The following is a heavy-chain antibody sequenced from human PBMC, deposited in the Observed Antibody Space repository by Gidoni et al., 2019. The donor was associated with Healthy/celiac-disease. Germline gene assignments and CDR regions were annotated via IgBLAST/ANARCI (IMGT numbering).Heavy chain of an antibody. CDR2: INHSGST. D-gene: IGHD2-15*01. V-gene: IGHV4-34*01. J-gene: IGHJ4*02. CDR1: GGSFSGYY. Sequence: QVQLQQWGAGLLKPSETLSLTCAVYGGSFSGYYWSWIRQPPGKGLEWIGEINHSGSTNYNPSLKSRVTISVDTSKNQFSLKLSSVTAADTAVYYCARGGGRGWELPPRGGTFDYWGQGTLVTVSS. CDR3: ARGGGRGWELPPRGGTFDY.